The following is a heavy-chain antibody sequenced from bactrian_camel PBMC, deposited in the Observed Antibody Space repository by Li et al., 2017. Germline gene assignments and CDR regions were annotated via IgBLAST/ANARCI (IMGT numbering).Heavy chain of an antibody. CDR2: ISAGGDST. D-gene: IGHD2*01. J-gene: IGHJ4*01. CDR1: GFRFSSHY. V-gene: IGHV3S1*01. Sequence: HVQLVESGGDLVQPGGSLRLSCATSGFRFSSHYMSWVRQAPGKGLEWVSRISAGGDSTYYADSVKGRFTISRNNAEDTLYLQLNSLKTEDTAMYYCTNGGIYYTDWGQGTQVTVS. CDR3: TNGGIYYTD.